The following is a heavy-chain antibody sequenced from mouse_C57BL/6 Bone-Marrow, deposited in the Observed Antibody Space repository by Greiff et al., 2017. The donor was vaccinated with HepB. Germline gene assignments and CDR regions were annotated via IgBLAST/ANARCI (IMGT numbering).Heavy chain of an antibody. CDR2: ISGGGGNT. Sequence: DVHLVESGGGLVKPGGSLKLSCAASGFTFSSYTMSWVRQTPEKRLEWVATISGGGGNTYYPDSVKGRFTISRDNAKNTLYLQMSSLRSEDTALYYCARSLITTVRVWYFDVWGTGTTVTVSS. V-gene: IGHV5-9*01. D-gene: IGHD1-1*01. CDR3: ARSLITTVRVWYFDV. J-gene: IGHJ1*03. CDR1: GFTFSSYT.